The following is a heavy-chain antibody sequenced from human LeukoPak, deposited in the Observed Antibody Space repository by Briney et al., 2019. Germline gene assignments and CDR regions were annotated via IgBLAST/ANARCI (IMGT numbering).Heavy chain of an antibody. CDR3: AREGYDILTGPYYYYGMDV. D-gene: IGHD3-9*01. CDR1: GYTFTSYG. CDR2: ISAYNGNT. V-gene: IGHV1-18*01. Sequence: ASVKVSSKASGYTFTSYGISWVRQAPGQGLEWMGWISAYNGNTNYAQKLQGRVTMTTDTSTSTAYMELRSLRSDDTAVYYCAREGYDILTGPYYYYGMDVWGQGTTVTVSS. J-gene: IGHJ6*02.